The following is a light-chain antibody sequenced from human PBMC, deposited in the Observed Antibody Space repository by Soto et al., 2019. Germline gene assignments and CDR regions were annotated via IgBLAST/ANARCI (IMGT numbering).Light chain of an antibody. J-gene: IGKJ5*01. CDR1: QDINTY. V-gene: IGKV1-33*01. Sequence: DIPLTQSPSSLSVSVGDRVTITCQTSQDINTYLNWYQQKPGRAPKLLIYDASNLETGVASRFSGSGSGTHFAFAINSLQPEDVGTFYCQQYRTFPITCGQGTRLEVK. CDR2: DAS. CDR3: QQYRTFPIT.